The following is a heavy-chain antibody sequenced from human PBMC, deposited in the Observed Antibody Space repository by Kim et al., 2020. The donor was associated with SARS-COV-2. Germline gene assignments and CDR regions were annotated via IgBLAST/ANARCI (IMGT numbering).Heavy chain of an antibody. J-gene: IGHJ6*02. CDR3: ARDWAIAAAGTSSQHYYYYGMDV. D-gene: IGHD6-13*01. CDR1: GGSISSSSYY. Sequence: SETLSLTCTVSGGSISSSSYYWGWIRQPPGKGLGWIGSIYYSGSTYYNPSLKSRVTISVDTSKNQFSLKLSSVTAADTAVYYCARDWAIAAAGTSSQHYYYYGMDVWGQGTTVTVSS. V-gene: IGHV4-39*07. CDR2: IYYSGST.